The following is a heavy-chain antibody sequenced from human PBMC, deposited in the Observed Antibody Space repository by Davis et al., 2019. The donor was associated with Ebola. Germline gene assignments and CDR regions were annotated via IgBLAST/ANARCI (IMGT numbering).Heavy chain of an antibody. Sequence: GGSLRLSCAASGFTLSSYGMHWVRQAPGKGLEWVAGISNNGGNKYYADSVKGRFTISRDNAKNTLYLQMNSLRAEDTAVYYCARATGWYWYFDLWGRGTLVTVSS. CDR1: GFTLSSYG. D-gene: IGHD1-14*01. V-gene: IGHV3-30*03. J-gene: IGHJ2*01. CDR3: ARATGWYWYFDL. CDR2: ISNNGGNK.